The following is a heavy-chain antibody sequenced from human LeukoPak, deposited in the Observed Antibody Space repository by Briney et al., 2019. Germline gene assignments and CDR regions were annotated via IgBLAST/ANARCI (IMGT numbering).Heavy chain of an antibody. CDR2: ISYDGSNK. V-gene: IGHV3-30-3*01. CDR1: GFTFSSYA. D-gene: IGHD2-21*02. CDR3: AKDLRAYCGGDCYGNY. J-gene: IGHJ4*02. Sequence: GGSLRLSCAASGFTFSSYAMHWVRQAPGKGLEWVAVISYDGSNKYYADSVKGRFTISRDNSKNTLYLQMNSLRAEDTAVYYCAKDLRAYCGGDCYGNYWGQGTLVTASS.